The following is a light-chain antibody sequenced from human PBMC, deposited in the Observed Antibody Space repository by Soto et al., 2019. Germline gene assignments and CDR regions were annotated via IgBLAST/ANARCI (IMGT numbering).Light chain of an antibody. J-gene: IGLJ2*01. CDR1: SSDVGGYNY. CDR2: DVI. CDR3: CSYAGSYTFVV. V-gene: IGLV2-11*01. Sequence: QPVLTQPPSVSGSPGQSVTISCTGTSSDVGGYNYVSWYQQHPGKAPKLVIYDVIKRPSGVPDRFSGSKSGNTASLTISGLQAEDEADYFCCSYAGSYTFVVFGGGTKVTVL.